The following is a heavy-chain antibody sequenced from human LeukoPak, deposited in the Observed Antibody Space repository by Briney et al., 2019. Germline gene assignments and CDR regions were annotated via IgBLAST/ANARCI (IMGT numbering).Heavy chain of an antibody. D-gene: IGHD3-10*02. V-gene: IGHV4-4*08. CDR2: IYTSGST. CDR3: ARVVVVRGNFDY. Sequence: SETLSLTCTISGGSVSDYYWSWIRQPPGKGLEWIGRIYTSGSTNYNPSLKSRVTISVDTSKNQFSLKLSSVTAADTAVYYCARVVVVRGNFDYWGQGTLVTVSS. J-gene: IGHJ4*02. CDR1: GGSVSDYY.